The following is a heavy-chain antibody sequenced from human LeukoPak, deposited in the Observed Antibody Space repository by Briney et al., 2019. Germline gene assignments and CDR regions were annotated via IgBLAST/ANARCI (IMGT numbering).Heavy chain of an antibody. CDR2: IDPNSGGT. D-gene: IGHD7-27*01. CDR1: GYTLTDNH. Sequence: ASVKVSCKASGYTLTDNHLYWVRQAPGQGLEWMGWIDPNSGGTNFAQNFQGRLTMTRDTSINTAYMELSRLTSDDTAVYYCARELGVNAFDVWGLGTMVTVSS. V-gene: IGHV1-2*02. CDR3: ARELGVNAFDV. J-gene: IGHJ3*01.